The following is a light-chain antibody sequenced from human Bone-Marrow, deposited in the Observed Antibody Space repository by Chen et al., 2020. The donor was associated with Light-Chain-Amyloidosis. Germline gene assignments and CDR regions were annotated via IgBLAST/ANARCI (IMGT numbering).Light chain of an antibody. CDR3: QAWDSSLYVV. Sequence: SYELPQPPSVSVSPGQTASITCSGHSLGNEHVSWYQQRPGQSPVLVIFEHNKRPSGIPERFSGSKSGNTATLTISGTQAMDEADYYCQAWDSSLYVVFGGGTRLTVL. J-gene: IGLJ2*01. CDR2: EHN. CDR1: SLGNEH. V-gene: IGLV3-1*01.